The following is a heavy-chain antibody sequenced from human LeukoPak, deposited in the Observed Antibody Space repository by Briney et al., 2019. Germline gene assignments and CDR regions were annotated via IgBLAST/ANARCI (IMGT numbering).Heavy chain of an antibody. CDR2: INTRGNT. J-gene: IGHJ4*02. V-gene: IGHV4-4*07. CDR3: AREYGDFDY. Sequence: SETLSLTCIVSGGSISNYYWSWIRQPAGKGLQWIGRINTRGNTNYNPSLKSRVTMSVDTSKNQFSLKLHSLTAADTGVYYCAREYGDFDYWGQGTLVTVSS. CDR1: GGSISNYY. D-gene: IGHD4-17*01.